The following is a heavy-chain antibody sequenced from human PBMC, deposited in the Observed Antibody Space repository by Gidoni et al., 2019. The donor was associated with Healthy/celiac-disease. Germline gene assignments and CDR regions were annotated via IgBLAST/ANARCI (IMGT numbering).Heavy chain of an antibody. CDR1: GFTFDDYA. CDR2: ISGDGGST. D-gene: IGHD6-19*01. Sequence: VQPGGSLRLSCAASGFTFDDYAMHWVRQAPGKGLEWVSLISGDGGSTYYADSVKGRFTISRDNSKNSLYLQMNSLRTEDTALYYCAKDRRRSGWRSDWYFDLWGRGTLVTVSS. V-gene: IGHV3-43*02. CDR3: AKDRRRSGWRSDWYFDL. J-gene: IGHJ2*01.